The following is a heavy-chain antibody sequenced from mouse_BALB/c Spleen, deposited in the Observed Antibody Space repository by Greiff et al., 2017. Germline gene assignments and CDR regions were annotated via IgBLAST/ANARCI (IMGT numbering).Heavy chain of an antibody. V-gene: IGHV1-4*01. CDR1: GYTFTSYT. Sequence: QVQLQQSGAELARPGASVKMSCKASGYTFTSYTMHWVKQRPGQGLEWIGYINPSSGYTNYNQKFKDKATLTADKSSSTAYMQLSSLTSEDSAVYYCARSLFYYGSSYGYFDYWGQGTTLTVSS. CDR2: INPSSGYT. CDR3: ARSLFYYGSSYGYFDY. D-gene: IGHD1-1*01. J-gene: IGHJ2*01.